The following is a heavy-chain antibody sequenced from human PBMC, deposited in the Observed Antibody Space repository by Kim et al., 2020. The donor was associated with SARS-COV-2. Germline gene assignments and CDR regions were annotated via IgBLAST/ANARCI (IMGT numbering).Heavy chain of an antibody. J-gene: IGHJ4*01. CDR2: IYYSGST. D-gene: IGHD6-13*01. V-gene: IGHV4-59*01. Sequence: SETLSLTCTVSGGSISSYYWSWIRQPPGKGLEWIGYIYYSGSTNYNPSLKSRVTISVDTSKNQFSLKLSSVTAADTAVYYCAREVAAAGTAGGYYFDYWG. CDR1: GGSISSYY. CDR3: AREVAAAGTAGGYYFDY.